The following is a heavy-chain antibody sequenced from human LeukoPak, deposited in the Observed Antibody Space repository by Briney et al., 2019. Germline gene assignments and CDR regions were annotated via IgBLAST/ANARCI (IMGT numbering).Heavy chain of an antibody. Sequence: GASVKVSCKVSGYTLTELSMHWVRQAPGKGLEWMGGFDPEDGETIYAQKFQGRVTMTEDTSTDTAYMELSSLRSEDTAVYYCATKTTVVTPDPNAFDIWGQGIMVTVSS. D-gene: IGHD4-23*01. CDR1: GYTLTELS. CDR3: ATKTTVVTPDPNAFDI. V-gene: IGHV1-24*01. J-gene: IGHJ3*02. CDR2: FDPEDGET.